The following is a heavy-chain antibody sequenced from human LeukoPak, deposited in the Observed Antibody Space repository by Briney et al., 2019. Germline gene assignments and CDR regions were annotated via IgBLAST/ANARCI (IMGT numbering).Heavy chain of an antibody. J-gene: IGHJ4*02. CDR2: ISSSGSTI. Sequence: GGSLRLSCAASGSTFSDYYMSWIRQAPGKGLEWVSYISSSGSTIYYADSVKGRFTISRDNAKNSLYLQMNSLRAEDTAVYYCARMPTYYYDSSGYSEFDYWGQGTLVTVSS. CDR3: ARMPTYYYDSSGYSEFDY. D-gene: IGHD3-22*01. V-gene: IGHV3-11*01. CDR1: GSTFSDYY.